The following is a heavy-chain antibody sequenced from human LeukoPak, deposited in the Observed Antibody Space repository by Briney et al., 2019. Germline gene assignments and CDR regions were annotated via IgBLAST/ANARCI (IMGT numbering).Heavy chain of an antibody. V-gene: IGHV3-11*01. CDR1: GFTFSDYY. CDR3: ASVSTVTTYYYYGMDV. CDR2: ISSSGSII. D-gene: IGHD4-17*01. Sequence: GGSLRLSCAASGFTFSDYYMSWIRQAPGKGLEWVSYISSSGSIIYYADSVKGRFTISRDNAKNSLYLQMNSLRAEDTAVYYCASVSTVTTYYYYGMDVWGQGTTVTVSS. J-gene: IGHJ6*02.